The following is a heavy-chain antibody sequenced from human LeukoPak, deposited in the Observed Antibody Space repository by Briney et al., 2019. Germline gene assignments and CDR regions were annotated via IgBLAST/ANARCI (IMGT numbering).Heavy chain of an antibody. CDR1: GFRFSDFT. CDR3: ARTPPYYDSSGYFRY. D-gene: IGHD3-22*01. V-gene: IGHV3-11*01. CDR2: ISSSGSTI. Sequence: GGSLRLSCAASGFRFSDFTMTWVRQAPGKGLEWVSYISSSGSTIYYADSVKGRFTISRDNAKNSLYLQMNSLRAEDTAVYYCARTPPYYDSSGYFRYWGQGTLVTVSS. J-gene: IGHJ4*02.